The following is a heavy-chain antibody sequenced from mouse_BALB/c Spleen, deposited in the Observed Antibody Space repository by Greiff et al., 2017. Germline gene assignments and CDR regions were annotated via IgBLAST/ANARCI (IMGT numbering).Heavy chain of an antibody. CDR2: IDPANGNT. CDR1: GFNIKDTY. J-gene: IGHJ2*01. D-gene: IGHD2-14*01. V-gene: IGHV14-3*02. CDR3: ARSYYRYGEGNYFDY. Sequence: VQLQQSGAELVKPGASVKLSCTASGFNIKDTYMHWVKQRPEQGLEWIGRIDPANGNTKYDPKFQGKATITADTSSNTAYLQLSSLTSEDTAVYYCARSYYRYGEGNYFDYWGQGTTLTVSS.